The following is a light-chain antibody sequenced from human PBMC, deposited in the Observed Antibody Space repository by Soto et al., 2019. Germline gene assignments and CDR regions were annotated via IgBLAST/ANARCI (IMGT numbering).Light chain of an antibody. CDR3: QQRSNWPPT. V-gene: IGKV3-11*01. CDR1: QSVRSY. J-gene: IGKJ4*01. CDR2: DAS. Sequence: EIVLTQSPATLSLSPGERATLSCRASQSVRSYLAWYQQKPGQAPRLLIYDASNRATGIPARFSGSGSGTDFTLTSSSLEPEDFAVYYCQQRSNWPPTFGGGTKVEIK.